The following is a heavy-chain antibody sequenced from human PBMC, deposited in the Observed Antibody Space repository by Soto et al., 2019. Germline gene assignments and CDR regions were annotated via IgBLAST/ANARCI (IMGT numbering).Heavy chain of an antibody. V-gene: IGHV4-30-4*01. CDR2: VYYTGST. CDR3: VRGITIFGVADGMDV. CDR1: GASIRSTDYY. J-gene: IGHJ6*02. D-gene: IGHD3-3*01. Sequence: PSETLSLTCTVSGASIRSTDYYWSWIRQAPGKGLEWIGYVYYTGSTYYNPSLMSRLTISVDTSKNQFSLKLTSVTAAETAVYYCVRGITIFGVADGMDVWGQGTTVTVSS.